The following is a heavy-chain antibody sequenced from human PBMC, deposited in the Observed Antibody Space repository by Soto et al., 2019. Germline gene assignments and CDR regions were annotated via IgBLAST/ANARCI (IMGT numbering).Heavy chain of an antibody. J-gene: IGHJ4*02. V-gene: IGHV3-30*18. CDR2: ISYDGSNK. Sequence: QVQLVESGGGVVQPGRSLRLSCAASGFTFSSYGMHWVRQAPGKGLEWVAVISYDGSNKYYADSVKGRFTISRDNSKNTLYLQMNSLRAEDTAVYYCAKDRYSGYDCYYFDYWGQGTLVTVSS. CDR3: AKDRYSGYDCYYFDY. CDR1: GFTFSSYG. D-gene: IGHD5-12*01.